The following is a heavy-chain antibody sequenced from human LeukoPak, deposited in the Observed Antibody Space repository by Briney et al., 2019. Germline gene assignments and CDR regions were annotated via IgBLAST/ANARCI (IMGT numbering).Heavy chain of an antibody. CDR1: GFTVSSNY. J-gene: IGHJ4*02. D-gene: IGHD1-26*01. V-gene: IGHV3-53*01. CDR2: IYSGGST. CDR3: ARSGPYSGSPKGYFDY. Sequence: GGSLRLSCAAPGFTVSSNYMSWVRQAPGKGLEWVSVIYSGGSTYYADSVKGRFTISRDNSKNTLYLQMNSLRAEDTAVYYCARSGPYSGSPKGYFDYWGQGTLVTVSS.